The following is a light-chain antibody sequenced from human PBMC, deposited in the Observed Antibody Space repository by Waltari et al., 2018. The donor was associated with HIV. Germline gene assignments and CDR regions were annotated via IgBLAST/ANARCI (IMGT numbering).Light chain of an antibody. CDR3: MQSLQTPRT. Sequence: IVMTQSPLSLPVSPGERASISCRSNQSLLHSNGNNYLDWYLHKSGQSPKLVIHLGYIRASGVPDRVSGSGVGTDFTLKFSRVEAEDVGVYYCMQSLQTPRTFGGGTNVQIK. V-gene: IGKV2-28*01. J-gene: IGKJ4*01. CDR2: LGY. CDR1: QSLLHSNGNNY.